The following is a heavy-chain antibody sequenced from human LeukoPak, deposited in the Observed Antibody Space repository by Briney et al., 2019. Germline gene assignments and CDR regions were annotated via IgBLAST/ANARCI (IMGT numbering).Heavy chain of an antibody. D-gene: IGHD2-2*01. CDR1: GGSISSSSYY. V-gene: IGHV4-39*02. CDR3: ARDRPQDIVVVPAAPVRGF. J-gene: IGHJ4*02. CDR2: IYYSGST. Sequence: SETLSLTCTVSGGSISSSSYYWGWIRQPPGKGLEWIGSIYYSGSTYYNPSLKSRVTISVDTSKNQFSLKLSSVTAADTAVYYCARDRPQDIVVVPAAPVRGFGGQGTLVTVSS.